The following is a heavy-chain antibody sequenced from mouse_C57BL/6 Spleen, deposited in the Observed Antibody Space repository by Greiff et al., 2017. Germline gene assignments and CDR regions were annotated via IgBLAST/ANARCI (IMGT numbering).Heavy chain of an antibody. J-gene: IGHJ3*01. CDR3: ARGETGTDFFAY. Sequence: EVQRVESGPELVKPGASVKISCKASGYSFTGYYMNWVKQSPEKSLEWIGEINPSTGGTTYNQKFKAKATLTVDKSSSTAYMQLKSLTSEDSAVYYCARGETGTDFFAYWGQGTLVTVSA. V-gene: IGHV1-42*01. D-gene: IGHD4-1*01. CDR1: GYSFTGYY. CDR2: INPSTGGT.